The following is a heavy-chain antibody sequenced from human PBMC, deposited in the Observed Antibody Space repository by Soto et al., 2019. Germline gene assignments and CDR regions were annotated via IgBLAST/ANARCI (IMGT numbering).Heavy chain of an antibody. V-gene: IGHV3-33*01. CDR3: ARVDRGSCLFYYYYGVDF. D-gene: IGHD2-2*01. J-gene: IGHJ6*02. CDR1: GFTFSSYG. Sequence: GGSLRLSCAVSGFTFSSYGMHWVRQAPGKGLEWVAVIWYDGSSKYYADSVKGRFTISRDNSKNTLYLQMDSLRAEDTAVYYCARVDRGSCLFYYYYGVDFWAQGTTVPVSS. CDR2: IWYDGSSK.